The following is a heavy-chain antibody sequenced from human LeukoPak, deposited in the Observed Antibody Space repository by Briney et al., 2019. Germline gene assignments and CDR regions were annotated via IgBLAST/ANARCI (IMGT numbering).Heavy chain of an antibody. D-gene: IGHD2-2*01. J-gene: IGHJ4*02. CDR1: GGSFSGYY. V-gene: IGHV4-34*01. CDR2: INHSGST. CDR3: ARHRGYCSSTSCYDFDY. Sequence: PSETLSLTCAVYGGSFSGYYWSWIRQPPGKGLEWIGEINHSGSTNYNPSLKSRVTISVDTSKNQFSLKLSSVTAADTAVYYCARHRGYCSSTSCYDFDYWGQGTLVTVSS.